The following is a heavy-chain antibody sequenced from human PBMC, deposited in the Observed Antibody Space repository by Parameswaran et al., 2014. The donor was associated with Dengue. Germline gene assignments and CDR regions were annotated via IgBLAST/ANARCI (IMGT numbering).Heavy chain of an antibody. J-gene: IGHJ4*02. CDR2: ISGSGGST. V-gene: IGHV3-23*01. D-gene: IGHD4-11*01. Sequence: RWIRQPPGKGLEWVSAISGSGGSTYYADSVKGRFTISRDNSKNTLYLQMNSLRAEDTAVYYCANSPFNYWPFDYWGQGTLVTVSS. CDR3: ANSPFNYWPFDY.